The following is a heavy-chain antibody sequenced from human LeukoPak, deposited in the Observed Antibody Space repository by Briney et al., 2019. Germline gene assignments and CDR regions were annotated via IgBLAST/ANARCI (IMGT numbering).Heavy chain of an antibody. J-gene: IGHJ4*02. V-gene: IGHV3-30*18. D-gene: IGHD2-15*01. Sequence: GGSLRLSCAASGFTFRTYGIHWVRQAPGKGLEWVAVISYDGTNKYYADSVKGRFTISRDNSKNTLYLQMNSLRAEDTAVYYCAKSLGSGDWGQETVVTVSS. CDR3: AKSLGSGD. CDR2: ISYDGTNK. CDR1: GFTFRTYG.